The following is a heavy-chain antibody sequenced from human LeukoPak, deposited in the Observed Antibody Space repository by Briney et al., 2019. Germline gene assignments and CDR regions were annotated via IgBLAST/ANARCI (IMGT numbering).Heavy chain of an antibody. CDR3: AMPGYDFWSGYSWCY. D-gene: IGHD3-3*01. J-gene: IGHJ4*02. CDR1: GGSISSSSYY. V-gene: IGHV4-39*07. CDR2: IYYSGST. Sequence: PSETLSLTCTVSGGSISSSSYYWGWIRQPPGKGLEWIGSIYYSGSTYYNPSLKSRVTISVDTSKNQFSLKLSSVTAADTAVYYCAMPGYDFWSGYSWCYWGQGTLVTVCS.